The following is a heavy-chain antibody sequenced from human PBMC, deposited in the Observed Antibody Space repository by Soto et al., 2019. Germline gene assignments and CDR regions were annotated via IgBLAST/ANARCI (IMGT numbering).Heavy chain of an antibody. J-gene: IGHJ4*02. CDR3: AKSRSGYCSGGSCLIDY. Sequence: EVQLVESGGGLVQPGRSLRLSCAASGFTFDDYVMHWVRQAPGKGLEWVSGISWNSGSIGYADSVKGRFTISRDNAKNSLYLQMNSLRAEDTALYYCAKSRSGYCSGGSCLIDYWGQGTLVTVSS. CDR2: ISWNSGSI. D-gene: IGHD2-15*01. V-gene: IGHV3-9*01. CDR1: GFTFDDYV.